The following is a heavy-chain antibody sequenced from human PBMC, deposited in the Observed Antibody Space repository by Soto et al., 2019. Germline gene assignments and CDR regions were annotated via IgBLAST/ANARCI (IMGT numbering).Heavy chain of an antibody. V-gene: IGHV3-23*01. CDR1: GFTFSSYA. Sequence: PGGSLRLSRAASGFTFSSYAMSWVRQAPGKGLEWVSVISGSDDSTYYADSVKGRFTISRDNSKNTLYLQMNSLRAEDTAVYYCAKRSSSSTFDYWGQGTLVTVSS. CDR3: AKRSSSSTFDY. CDR2: ISGSDDST. J-gene: IGHJ4*02. D-gene: IGHD6-6*01.